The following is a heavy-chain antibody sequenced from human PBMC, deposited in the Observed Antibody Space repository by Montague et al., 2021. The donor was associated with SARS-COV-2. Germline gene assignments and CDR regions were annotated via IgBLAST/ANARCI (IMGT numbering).Heavy chain of an antibody. D-gene: IGHD6-6*01. Sequence: SLRLSCAASGFTLSSEDMHWVRQAPGKGLEWVSSSTSGGRTFYADSVKGRFTISRDNSRNTLYLQMDNLRADDTALYYCARDGSRGTARVALDLWGQGTMVTVSS. J-gene: IGHJ3*01. V-gene: IGHV3-23*01. CDR3: ARDGSRGTARVALDL. CDR1: GFTLSSED. CDR2: SSTSGGRT.